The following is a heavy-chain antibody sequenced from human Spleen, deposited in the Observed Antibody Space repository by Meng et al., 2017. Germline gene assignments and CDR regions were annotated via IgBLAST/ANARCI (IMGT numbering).Heavy chain of an antibody. V-gene: IGHV4-30-4*01. J-gene: IGHJ5*01. D-gene: IGHD2-15*01. Sequence: QLQLQESGPGLVKPSQTLSLRCSVAGDSISNTESYWGWIRQPPGKGLEWIGYKHYSGTTYYNPSLQSRVSMSVDTSKNQFSLTLSSVTAADTAVYWCARYLYGGSRYTNLFDAWGQGTLVTVSS. CDR2: KHYSGTT. CDR1: GDSISNTESY. CDR3: ARYLYGGSRYTNLFDA.